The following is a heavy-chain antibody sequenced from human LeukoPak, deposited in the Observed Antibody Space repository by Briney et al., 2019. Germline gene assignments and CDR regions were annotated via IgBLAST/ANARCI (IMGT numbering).Heavy chain of an antibody. CDR1: GFTFSSYS. V-gene: IGHV3-21*01. CDR2: ISSSSSYI. Sequence: GGSLRLSCAASGFTFSSYSMNWVRQAPGKGLEWVSSISSSSSYIYYADSVKGRFTISRDNAKNSLYLQMNRLRAEDTAVYYCASWYGGYVGYFDYWGQGTLVTVSS. CDR3: ASWYGGYVGYFDY. D-gene: IGHD5-12*01. J-gene: IGHJ4*02.